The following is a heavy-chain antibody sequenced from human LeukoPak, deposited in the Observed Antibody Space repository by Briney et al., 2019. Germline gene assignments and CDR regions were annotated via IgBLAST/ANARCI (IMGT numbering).Heavy chain of an antibody. V-gene: IGHV4-39*01. CDR2: IYYSGST. D-gene: IGHD2-2*01. CDR3: ARHVAYCSSTSCRGWFDP. Sequence: SETLSLTCTVSGRSISSSSYYWGWIRQPPGKGLEWIVSIYYSGSTYYNPSLKSRVTISVDTSKNQFSLKLSSVTAADTAVYYCARHVAYCSSTSCRGWFDPWGQGTLVTVSS. CDR1: GRSISSSSYY. J-gene: IGHJ5*02.